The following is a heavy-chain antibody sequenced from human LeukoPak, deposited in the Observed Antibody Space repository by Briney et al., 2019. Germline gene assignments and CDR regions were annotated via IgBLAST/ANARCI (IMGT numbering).Heavy chain of an antibody. J-gene: IGHJ5*02. CDR3: ARAWTGSGSPREYNWFDP. V-gene: IGHV1-18*01. CDR2: ISAYNGNT. Sequence: ASVKVSCKASGYTFTSYGISWVRQAPGQGLEWMGWISAYNGNTNYAQKLQGRVTMTTDTSTSTAYMELRSLRSDDTAVYYCARAWTGSGSPREYNWFDPWGQGTLDTVSS. CDR1: GYTFTSYG. D-gene: IGHD3-10*01.